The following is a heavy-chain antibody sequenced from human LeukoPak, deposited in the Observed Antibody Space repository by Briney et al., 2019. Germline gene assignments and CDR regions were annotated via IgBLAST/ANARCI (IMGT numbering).Heavy chain of an antibody. V-gene: IGHV1-2*02. D-gene: IGHD7-27*01. CDR2: INPNSGGT. J-gene: IGHJ6*03. CDR1: GYTFTGYF. CDR3: ARTGMGGFYNYYYMDV. Sequence: GASVTVSCRASGYTFTGYFIHWVRQAPGQGLEWMGWINPNSGGTNYPQKFQGRVTMTRDTSISTAYMELSSLRSDDTAVYYCARTGMGGFYNYYYMDVWGKRTTVTVSS.